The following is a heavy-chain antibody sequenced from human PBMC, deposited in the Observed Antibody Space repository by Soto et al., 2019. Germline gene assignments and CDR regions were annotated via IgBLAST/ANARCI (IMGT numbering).Heavy chain of an antibody. CDR1: GGSISSYY. CDR3: ARASPHPLSYYDILHRNWFDP. D-gene: IGHD3-3*01. Sequence: SETLSLTCTVSGGSISSYYWSWIRQPPGKGLEWIGYIYYSGSTNYNPSPKIRVTISVDTSKHQFSLKLGPVTAADTAVYYCARASPHPLSYYDILHRNWFDPWGQGTLVTVSS. J-gene: IGHJ5*02. V-gene: IGHV4-59*01. CDR2: IYYSGST.